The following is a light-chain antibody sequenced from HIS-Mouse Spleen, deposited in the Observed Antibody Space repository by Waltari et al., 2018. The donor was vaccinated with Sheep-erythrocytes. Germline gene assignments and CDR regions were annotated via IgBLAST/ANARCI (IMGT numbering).Light chain of an antibody. V-gene: IGLV2-23*01. J-gene: IGLJ3*02. CDR2: EGS. Sequence: QSALTQPASVSGSPGQSITISCTGTSSDVGSYNLVSWSQQHPGKAPKPMIYEGSKRPSGLFNRFSGSTPGNTASLTISGRQAEDEADYYCCSYAGSSTPWVFGGGTKLTVL. CDR3: CSYAGSSTPWV. CDR1: SSDVGSYNL.